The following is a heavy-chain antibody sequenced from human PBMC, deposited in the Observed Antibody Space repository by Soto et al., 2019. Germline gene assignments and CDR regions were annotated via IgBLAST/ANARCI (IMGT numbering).Heavy chain of an antibody. CDR1: GFTFTYYA. CDR2: ISANGQGI. CDR3: AKDRAYPLDQFHY. J-gene: IGHJ4*02. V-gene: IGHV3-23*01. D-gene: IGHD1-1*01. Sequence: EVQLLESVGGLVQPGGSLRLSCTASGFTFTYYAFSWVRQAPGKGLEWVSAISANGQGIYYADSVRGLFTISRDNSKNTVFLQMDSLRAEATAVYYCAKDRAYPLDQFHYWGQGTLVTVSS.